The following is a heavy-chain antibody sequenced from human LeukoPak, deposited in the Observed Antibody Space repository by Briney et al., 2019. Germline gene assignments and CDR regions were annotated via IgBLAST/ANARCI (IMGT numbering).Heavy chain of an antibody. J-gene: IGHJ4*02. CDR1: GFTFSGYG. CDR2: ISYDGSNT. D-gene: IGHD2-8*02. V-gene: IGHV3-30*03. Sequence: GGSLRLSCTASGFTFSGYGMHWVRQAPGMGLEWVAIISYDGSNTFYGDSVEGRFTTSRDNSKKTLYLQMNSLRTEDTAVYYCARDQTAVTGVWGTIDYWGQGTLVTVSS. CDR3: ARDQTAVTGVWGTIDY.